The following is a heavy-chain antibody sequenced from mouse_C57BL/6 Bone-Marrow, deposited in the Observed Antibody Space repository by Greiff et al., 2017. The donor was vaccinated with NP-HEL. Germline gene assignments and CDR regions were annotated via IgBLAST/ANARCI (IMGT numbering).Heavy chain of an antibody. CDR1: GYAFSSSW. J-gene: IGHJ2*01. CDR2: IYPGDGDT. D-gene: IGHD1-1*01. Sequence: QVQPQQSGPELVKPGASVKISCKASGYAFSSSWMNWVKQRPGKGLEWIGRIYPGDGDTNYNGKFKGKATLTADKSSSTAYMQLSSLTSEDSAVYFCARGVYYYGSYFDYWGQGTTLTVSS. V-gene: IGHV1-82*01. CDR3: ARGVYYYGSYFDY.